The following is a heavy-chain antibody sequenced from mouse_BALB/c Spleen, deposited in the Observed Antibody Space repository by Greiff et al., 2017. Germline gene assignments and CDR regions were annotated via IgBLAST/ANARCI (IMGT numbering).Heavy chain of an antibody. CDR1: GYTFTSYW. V-gene: IGHV1-7*01. CDR2: INPSTGYT. D-gene: IGHD2-14*01. Sequence: VQLQQSGAELAKPGASVKMSCKASGYTFTSYWMHWVKQRPGQGLEWIGYINPSTGYTEYNQKFKDKATLTADKSSSTAYMQLSSLTSEDSAVYYCARKDRYDPYFDYWGQGTTLTVSS. J-gene: IGHJ2*01. CDR3: ARKDRYDPYFDY.